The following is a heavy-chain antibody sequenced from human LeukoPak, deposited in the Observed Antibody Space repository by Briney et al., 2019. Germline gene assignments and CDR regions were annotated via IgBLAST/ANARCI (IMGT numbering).Heavy chain of an antibody. V-gene: IGHV4-34*01. CDR3: ARGSCSGGSCYWVYYYYYMDV. Sequence: SETLSLTCAVYSESFSGYYWTWIRQPPGKGLQWIGEINHSGSTYYNPSLKSRVTISVDTSKKQFSLKLSSVTAADTAVYYCARGSCSGGSCYWVYYYYYMDVWGKGTTVTVSS. J-gene: IGHJ6*03. CDR2: INHSGST. D-gene: IGHD2-15*01. CDR1: SESFSGYY.